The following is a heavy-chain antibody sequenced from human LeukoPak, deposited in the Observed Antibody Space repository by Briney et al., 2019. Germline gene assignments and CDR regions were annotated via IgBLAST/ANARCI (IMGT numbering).Heavy chain of an antibody. Sequence: GESLKISCKGSGYRFSSYWIGWVRQMPGKGLEWMGIIYPGDSDTRYSPSFQGQVTTSADKSISTAYLQWSSLKASDTAMYYCARHSGTYYSYYYYYMDVWGKGTTVTVSS. CDR1: GYRFSSYW. V-gene: IGHV5-51*01. D-gene: IGHD1-26*01. J-gene: IGHJ6*03. CDR3: ARHSGTYYSYYYYYMDV. CDR2: IYPGDSDT.